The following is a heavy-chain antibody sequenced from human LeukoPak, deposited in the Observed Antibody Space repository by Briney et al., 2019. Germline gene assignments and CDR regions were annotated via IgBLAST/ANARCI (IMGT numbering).Heavy chain of an antibody. CDR3: ARYRVEYSSSSYYYYYYMDV. V-gene: IGHV1-2*02. J-gene: IGHJ6*03. D-gene: IGHD6-6*01. Sequence: GASVTVSFKASGYTFTGYYMHWVRQAPGQGLEWMGWINPNSGGTNYAQKFQGRVTMTRDTSVSTAYMELSRLRSDDTAVYYCARYRVEYSSSSYYYYYYMDVWGKGTTVTVSS. CDR1: GYTFTGYY. CDR2: INPNSGGT.